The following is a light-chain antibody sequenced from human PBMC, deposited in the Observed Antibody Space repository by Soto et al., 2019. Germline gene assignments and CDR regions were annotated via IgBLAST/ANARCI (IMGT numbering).Light chain of an antibody. CDR2: LNRDGSY. CDR3: QTWGTGIVI. J-gene: IGLJ2*01. V-gene: IGLV4-69*01. CDR1: SGHSNYA. Sequence: QLVLTQSPSASASLGASVKLTCTLSSGHSNYAIAWHQQQPEKGTRYLMKLNRDGSYSKGDGIPNRFSGSSSGAERYLTISSLQSEDEADYYCQTWGTGIVIFGGGTKLTVL.